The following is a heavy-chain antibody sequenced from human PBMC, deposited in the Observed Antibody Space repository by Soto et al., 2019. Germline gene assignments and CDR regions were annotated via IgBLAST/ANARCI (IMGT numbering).Heavy chain of an antibody. V-gene: IGHV4-31*03. D-gene: IGHD6-19*01. J-gene: IGHJ4*02. CDR3: ARTTAVAGTPEFDY. CDR2: IYYSGST. CDR1: GGSISSGGYY. Sequence: PSETLSLTCTVSGGSISSGGYYWSWIRQHPGKGLEWIGYIYYSGSTYYNPSLKSRVTISVDTSKNQFSLKLSSLRPEDTAVYYCARTTAVAGTPEFDYWGQGALVTVS.